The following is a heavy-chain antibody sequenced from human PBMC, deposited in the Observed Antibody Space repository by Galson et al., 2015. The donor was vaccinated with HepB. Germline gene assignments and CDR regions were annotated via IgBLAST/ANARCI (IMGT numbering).Heavy chain of an antibody. V-gene: IGHV5-10-1*01. CDR1: GYSFTSCW. Sequence: QSGAEVTKPGESLRISCKGSGYSFTSCWISWVRQMPGKGLEWMGRIDPSDSYTNYSPSFQGHVTISADKSISTAYLQWSSLKASDTAMYYCAKQSQYCSTTSCYDVWGQGTLVTVSS. D-gene: IGHD2-2*01. CDR3: AKQSQYCSTTSCYDV. CDR2: IDPSDSYT. J-gene: IGHJ4*02.